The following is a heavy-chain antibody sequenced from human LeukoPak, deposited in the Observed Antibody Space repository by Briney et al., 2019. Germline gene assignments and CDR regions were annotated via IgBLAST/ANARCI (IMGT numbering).Heavy chain of an antibody. CDR1: GYTFTSYG. V-gene: IGHV1-18*01. CDR3: ARVSYHPNNDAFDI. J-gene: IGHJ3*02. CDR2: ISAYNGNT. Sequence: ASVKVSCKASGYTFTSYGISWVRQAPGQGLEWMGWISAYNGNTNYAQKLQGRVTMTTDTSTSTAYMELRSLRSDDTAVYYCARVSYHPNNDAFDIWGQGTMVTVSS. D-gene: IGHD1/OR15-1a*01.